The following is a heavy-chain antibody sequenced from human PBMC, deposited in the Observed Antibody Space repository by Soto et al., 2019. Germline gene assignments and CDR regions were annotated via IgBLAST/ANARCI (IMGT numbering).Heavy chain of an antibody. CDR2: TSYDGSNK. D-gene: IGHD6-13*01. CDR1: GFRFMSYG. Sequence: QVHLVESGGGVVQPGRSLRLSCAASGFRFMSYGMHWVRQAPGKGLEWVAMTSYDGSNKYYADSVRGRFTISRDNSKNTLYLQMNSLRPEDAAVYYCAKRIDRAVVAADSWFDPWGQGTLVTVSA. V-gene: IGHV3-30*18. CDR3: AKRIDRAVVAADSWFDP. J-gene: IGHJ5*02.